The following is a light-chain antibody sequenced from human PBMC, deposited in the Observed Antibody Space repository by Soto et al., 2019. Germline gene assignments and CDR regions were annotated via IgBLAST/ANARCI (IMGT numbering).Light chain of an antibody. V-gene: IGLV2-14*01. Sequence: QSALTQPASVSGSPGQSITISCTGTSSDVGGYNYVSWYQQHPGKAPKLIIYELINRPSGVSNRFSGSKSGNTASLTISGLQAEDEADYYCNSYTSKSTGVFATGTKVTVL. J-gene: IGLJ1*01. CDR3: NSYTSKSTGV. CDR1: SSDVGGYNY. CDR2: ELI.